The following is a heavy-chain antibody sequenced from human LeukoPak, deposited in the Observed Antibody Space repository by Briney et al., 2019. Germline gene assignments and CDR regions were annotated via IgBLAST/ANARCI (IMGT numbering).Heavy chain of an antibody. Sequence: PSETLSLTCAVYGGSFSGYYWSWVRQPPGKGLELIGEINPSGSINYNPSLKSRVTTSVDTSNNQFSLMLTSVTAADTAVYYCARSYNRVILLYYWGQGTLVTVSS. CDR1: GGSFSGYY. CDR2: INPSGSI. D-gene: IGHD3-10*01. CDR3: ARSYNRVILLYY. V-gene: IGHV4-34*01. J-gene: IGHJ4*02.